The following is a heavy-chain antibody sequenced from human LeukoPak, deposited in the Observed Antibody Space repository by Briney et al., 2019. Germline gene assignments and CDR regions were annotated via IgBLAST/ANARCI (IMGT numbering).Heavy chain of an antibody. CDR3: AKWGDYDILSGYYDSDY. CDR2: IFGSGGST. J-gene: IGHJ4*02. Sequence: GASLRLSCAASGFTFSNYAMSWVRQAPGKGVEGVAAIFGSGGSTYYADSVKGRFTISRDNPNHTLYLQINSLRAEDTAVYYCAKWGDYDILSGYYDSDYWGQGTLVTVSS. D-gene: IGHD3-9*01. V-gene: IGHV3-23*01. CDR1: GFTFSNYA.